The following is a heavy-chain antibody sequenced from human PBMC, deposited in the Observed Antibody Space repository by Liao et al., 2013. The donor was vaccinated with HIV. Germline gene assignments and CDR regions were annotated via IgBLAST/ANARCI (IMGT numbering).Heavy chain of an antibody. J-gene: IGHJ4*02. Sequence: QVQLQQWGAGLLKPSETLSLTCAVYGGSFRGYYWSWIRQRPGKGLEWIGEINHSGSTNYNPSLKSRVTISVDTSKNQFSLRLSSVTAADTAVYYCARLLYSSSWFDYWGQGTLLTVSS. CDR2: INHSGST. V-gene: IGHV4-34*01. D-gene: IGHD6-13*01. CDR3: ARLLYSSSWFDY. CDR1: GGSFRGYY.